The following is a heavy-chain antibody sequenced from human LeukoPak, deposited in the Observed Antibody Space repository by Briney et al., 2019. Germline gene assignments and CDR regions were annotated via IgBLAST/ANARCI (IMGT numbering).Heavy chain of an antibody. CDR3: ARDVVVVTATTYFDY. D-gene: IGHD2-21*02. CDR2: IKQDGSEK. J-gene: IGHJ4*02. V-gene: IGHV3-7*03. CDR1: GFTFSSYW. Sequence: QPGGSLRLSCAASGFTFSSYWMSWVRQAPGKGLEWVANIKQDGSEKYYVDSVKGRFTISRDNAKNSLYLQMNSLRAEDTALYYCARDVVVVTATTYFDYWGQGTLVTVSS.